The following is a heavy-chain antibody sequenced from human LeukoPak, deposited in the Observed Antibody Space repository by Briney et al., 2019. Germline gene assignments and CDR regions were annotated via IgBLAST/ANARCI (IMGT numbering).Heavy chain of an antibody. CDR3: ARGRIAAAVDDAFDI. CDR1: GGSISSSSYY. D-gene: IGHD6-13*01. Sequence: SETLSLTCTVSGGSISSSSYYWGWIRQPPGKGLEWIGSIYYSGSTYYNPSLKSRVTISVDTSKNQFSLKLSSVTAADTAVYYCARGRIAAAVDDAFDIWGQGTMVTVSS. V-gene: IGHV4-39*07. J-gene: IGHJ3*02. CDR2: IYYSGST.